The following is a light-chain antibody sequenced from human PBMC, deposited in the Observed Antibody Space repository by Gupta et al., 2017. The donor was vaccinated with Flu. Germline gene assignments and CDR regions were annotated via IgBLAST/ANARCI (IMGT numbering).Light chain of an antibody. V-gene: IGLV2-14*03. CDR1: NSDVGGYNY. CDR2: DVS. J-gene: IGLJ1*01. CDR3: SSFISSHSYV. Sequence: QSALTQPASVSWSPGQSITISCTGTNSDVGGYNYVSWYQQHPGKAPKLMIYDVSNRPSGVSNRFSGSKSGNTASLTISGLQAEDEADYYCSSFISSHSYVFGSGTKVTVL.